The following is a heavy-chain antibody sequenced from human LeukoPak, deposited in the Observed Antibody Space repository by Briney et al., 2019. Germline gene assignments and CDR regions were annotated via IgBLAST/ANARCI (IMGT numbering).Heavy chain of an antibody. CDR2: IYPGDSST. CDR3: ARRTTGWYYFDY. CDR1: GYSFTSYW. V-gene: IGHV5-51*01. D-gene: IGHD6-19*01. Sequence: GESLKISCKGSGYSFTSYWIAWVRQMPGKGLEWVGIIYPGDSSTRYSPSFQGQVTISADKSISTAYLQWSSLKTSDTAMYYCARRTTGWYYFDYWGQGTLLTVSS. J-gene: IGHJ4*02.